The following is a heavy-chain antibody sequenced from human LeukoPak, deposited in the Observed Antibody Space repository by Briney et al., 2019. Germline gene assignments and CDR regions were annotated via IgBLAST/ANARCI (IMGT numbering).Heavy chain of an antibody. CDR1: GFTFSSSA. CDR2: ISGGGSTT. CDR3: AKDRLYCFDY. D-gene: IGHD6-19*01. J-gene: IGHJ4*02. Sequence: QPGESLRLSCAASGFTFSSSAISWVRQAPGKGLEWVSAISGGGSTTYYADSVKGRFTISRDNSKNTLFLQMNSLRAEDTAVYYCAKDRLYCFDYWGQGTLVTVSS. V-gene: IGHV3-23*01.